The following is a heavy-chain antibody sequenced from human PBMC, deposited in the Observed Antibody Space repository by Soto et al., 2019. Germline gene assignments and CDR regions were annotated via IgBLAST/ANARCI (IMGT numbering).Heavy chain of an antibody. CDR2: MYHSGTT. CDR3: ARTHDYGEIDY. J-gene: IGHJ4*02. V-gene: IGHV4-30-2*01. D-gene: IGHD4-17*01. Sequence: PSETLSIACAVADGSISRGVYSWSWFRQPPGKGLEWIGYMYHSGTTYYNTSLKSRVTISVDRSKNQFSLKLSSVTAADTAVYYCARTHDYGEIDYWGQGTMVTVS. CDR1: DGSISRGVYS.